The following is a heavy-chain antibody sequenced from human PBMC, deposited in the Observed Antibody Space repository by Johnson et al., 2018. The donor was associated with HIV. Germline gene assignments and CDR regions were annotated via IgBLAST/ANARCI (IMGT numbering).Heavy chain of an antibody. Sequence: VQLVESGGGLVQRGGSPRPSCVASRLTVSNNYTIWVRQAPGTGLEWVSVIYIAGSTYQADSVKGRFTISRDNSKNTLYLQMNSLRTEDTAVYYCAKENWGSEVWGQGTMVTVSS. D-gene: IGHD3-16*01. V-gene: IGHV3-66*01. CDR2: IYIAGST. J-gene: IGHJ3*01. CDR1: RLTVSNNY. CDR3: AKENWGSEV.